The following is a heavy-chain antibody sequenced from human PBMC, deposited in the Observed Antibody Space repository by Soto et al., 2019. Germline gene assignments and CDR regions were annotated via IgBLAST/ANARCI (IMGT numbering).Heavy chain of an antibody. Sequence: AGGSLRLSCAASGFTFSSYWMHWVRQAPGKGPVWVSRINSDGSSTSYADSVKGRFTISRDNAENTLYLQMNSLRAEDTAVYYCARTLGATTNYWGQGTLVTVSS. J-gene: IGHJ4*02. CDR2: INSDGSST. D-gene: IGHD1-26*01. CDR3: ARTLGATTNY. V-gene: IGHV3-74*01. CDR1: GFTFSSYW.